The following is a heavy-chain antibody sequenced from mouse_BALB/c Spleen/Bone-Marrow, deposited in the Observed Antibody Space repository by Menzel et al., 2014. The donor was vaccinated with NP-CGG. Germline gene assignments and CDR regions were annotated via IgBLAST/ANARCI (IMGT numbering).Heavy chain of an antibody. V-gene: IGHV5-6-4*01. CDR1: GFTFSSYT. CDR3: TRRGDYDGYFDY. J-gene: IGHJ2*01. CDR2: ISSGGSYT. D-gene: IGHD2-3*01. Sequence: EVHGVGSGGGLVKPGGSLKLSCAASGFTFSSYTMSWVRQTPEKRLEWVATISSGGSYTYYPDSVKGRFTISRDNAKNTLYLQMSSLKSEDTAMYYCTRRGDYDGYFDYWGQGTTLTVSS.